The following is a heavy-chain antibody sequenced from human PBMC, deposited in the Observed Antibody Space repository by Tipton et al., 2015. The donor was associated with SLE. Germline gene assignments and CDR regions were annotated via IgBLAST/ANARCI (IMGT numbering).Heavy chain of an antibody. CDR1: GYTFTSYY. J-gene: IGHJ6*03. Sequence: QSGAEVKKPGASVKVSCKASGYTFTSYYIHWVRQAPGQGLEWMGIINPRGGSTSYAQKFQGRVTMTRDTSTSTVYMELSNLRSELPAVCYCARGRAVWIFGVVVGGCYYLDVWGKGPSVPVSS. D-gene: IGHD3-3*01. V-gene: IGHV1-46*01. CDR3: ARGRAVWIFGVVVGGCYYLDV. CDR2: INPRGGST.